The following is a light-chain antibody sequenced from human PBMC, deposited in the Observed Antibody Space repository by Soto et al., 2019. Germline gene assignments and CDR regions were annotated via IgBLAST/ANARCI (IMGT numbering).Light chain of an antibody. J-gene: IGKJ2*01. CDR1: QSVSSSY. CDR2: GAS. CDR3: QQYGSSPHT. Sequence: EIVLTQSPGTLSLSPGERATLSCRASQSVSSSYLAWYQHKPGQAPRLLIYGASSRATGIPDRFSGSGYGTYFTHTISRLEPEDFAVYYCQQYGSSPHTFGQGTKLEIK. V-gene: IGKV3-20*01.